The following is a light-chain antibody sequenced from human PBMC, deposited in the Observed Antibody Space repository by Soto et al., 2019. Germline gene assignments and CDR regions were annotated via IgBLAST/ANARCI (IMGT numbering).Light chain of an antibody. CDR1: SEHSTYD. V-gene: IGLV4-69*01. CDR3: QTWGTGIQV. Sequence: QSVLTQSPSASASLGASVKLTCTLSSEHSTYDIAWHQQQPEKGPRYLMKVNTYGSHTKGDGIPDRFSGSSSGAERYLTISSLQSEDETDYYCQTWGTGIQVFGGGTKVTVL. CDR2: VNTYGSH. J-gene: IGLJ2*01.